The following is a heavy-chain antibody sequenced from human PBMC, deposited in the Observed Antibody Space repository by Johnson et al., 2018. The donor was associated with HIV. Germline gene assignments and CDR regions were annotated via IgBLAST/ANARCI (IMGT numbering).Heavy chain of an antibody. V-gene: IGHV3-33*03. CDR1: GFTFSSYG. Sequence: VQLVESGGGVVQPGRSLRLTCAASGFTFSSYGMHWVRQAPGKGLEWVAVIWYDGSNKYFAVSVTGRFSISRDNSKNTLYLQMNSLKSEDTAVYYCATGASSTWSLGASDIWGQGTRVTVSS. J-gene: IGHJ3*02. CDR3: ATGASSTWSLGASDI. CDR2: IWYDGSNK. D-gene: IGHD6-13*01.